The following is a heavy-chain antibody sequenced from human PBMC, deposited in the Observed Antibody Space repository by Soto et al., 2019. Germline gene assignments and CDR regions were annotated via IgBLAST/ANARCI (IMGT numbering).Heavy chain of an antibody. D-gene: IGHD3-3*01. CDR3: ASEKSGYYDY. V-gene: IGHV1-8*01. Sequence: QVQLVQSGAEVKKPGASVKVSCKASGYTFTSYDINWVRQATGQGLEWRGWMNPNSGNTGYAQQVQARVTMTRNASISTAYMDLSSLRSEQTSGYYCASEKSGYYDYWGQGALVTVSS. CDR2: MNPNSGNT. J-gene: IGHJ4*02. CDR1: GYTFTSYD.